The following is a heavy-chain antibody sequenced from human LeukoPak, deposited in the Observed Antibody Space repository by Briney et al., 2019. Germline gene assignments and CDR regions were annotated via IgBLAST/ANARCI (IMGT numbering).Heavy chain of an antibody. V-gene: IGHV3-30*18. CDR1: GFTFSSYG. Sequence: GRSLRLSCAASGFTFSSYGMHWVRQAPGKGLEWVAVISYDGSNKYYADSVKGRFTIPRDNSKNTLYLQMNSLRAEDTAVYYCAKDRTYSGSYYGDYWGQGTLVTVSS. CDR3: AKDRTYSGSYYGDY. CDR2: ISYDGSNK. D-gene: IGHD1-26*01. J-gene: IGHJ4*02.